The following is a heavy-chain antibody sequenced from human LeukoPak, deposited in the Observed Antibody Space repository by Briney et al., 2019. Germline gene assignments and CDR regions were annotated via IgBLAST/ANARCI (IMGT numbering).Heavy chain of an antibody. D-gene: IGHD6-13*01. CDR1: GGSISSSSYY. J-gene: IGHJ3*02. CDR2: IYYSGST. Sequence: SETLSLTCTVSGGSISSSSYYWGWIRQPPGKGLEWIGSIYYSGSTYYNPSLKSRVTISVDTSKNQFSLKLSSVTAADTAVYYCATGIAAAHDAFDIWGQGTMVTVSS. V-gene: IGHV4-39*07. CDR3: ATGIAAAHDAFDI.